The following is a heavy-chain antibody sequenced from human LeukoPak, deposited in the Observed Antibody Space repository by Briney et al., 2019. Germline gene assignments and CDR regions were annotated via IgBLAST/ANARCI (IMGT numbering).Heavy chain of an antibody. CDR1: GGSVSYYY. Sequence: SETLSLTCAVDGGSVSYYYWSWIRQPPGKGLEWIGEINHSGSTKYNPSLKSRVTISVDTSKNQFSLKLSSVTAADTAVYYCARGSSLRDADAFDIWGQGTMVTVSS. J-gene: IGHJ3*02. D-gene: IGHD4-17*01. CDR2: INHSGST. V-gene: IGHV4-34*01. CDR3: ARGSSLRDADAFDI.